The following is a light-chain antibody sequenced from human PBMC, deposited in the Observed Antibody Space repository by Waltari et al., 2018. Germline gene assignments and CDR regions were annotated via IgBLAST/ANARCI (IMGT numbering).Light chain of an antibody. V-gene: IGKV1-5*03. CDR3: QQYNSYSLLS. CDR2: KAS. Sequence: DIQMTQSPSTLSASVGDRVIFSCRASQSIMKWLAWYQQKPGKAPKLLIYKASTLESGVPSRFSGSGSGTEFTLTISSLQPEDFATYYCQQYNSYSLLSFGGGTKVEIK. J-gene: IGKJ4*01. CDR1: QSIMKW.